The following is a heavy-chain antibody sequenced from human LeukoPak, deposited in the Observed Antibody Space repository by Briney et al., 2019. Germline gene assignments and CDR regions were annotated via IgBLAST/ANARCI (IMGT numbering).Heavy chain of an antibody. D-gene: IGHD1-26*01. V-gene: IGHV4-59*08. CDR3: ARLLGVGAGDY. CDR1: GGSISSYY. CDR2: IYYSGST. J-gene: IGHJ4*02. Sequence: PSETLPLTCPVSGGSISSYYWSWIRQPPGKGLEWIGYIYYSGSTNYSPSLKSRVTISVDTSKNQCSLKLSSVAAAGAAVYYCARLLGVGAGDYWGQGTLVTVSS.